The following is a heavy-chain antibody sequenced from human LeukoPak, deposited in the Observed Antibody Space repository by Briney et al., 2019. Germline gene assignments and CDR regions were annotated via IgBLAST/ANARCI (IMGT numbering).Heavy chain of an antibody. Sequence: GRSLRLSCTASGCTFADYAMHWVGHAPGMDLHWVSVTNWNGVNTNYADSLKGRFTISRDNAKNSLYLQMNALTIDDTAFYYCAKDLGNSGHDAFDVWGPGTMVTVSS. D-gene: IGHD5-12*01. V-gene: IGHV3-9*01. CDR2: TNWNGVNT. J-gene: IGHJ3*01. CDR3: AKDLGNSGHDAFDV. CDR1: GCTFADYA.